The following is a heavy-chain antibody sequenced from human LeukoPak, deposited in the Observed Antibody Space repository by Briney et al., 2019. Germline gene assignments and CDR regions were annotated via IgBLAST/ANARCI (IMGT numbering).Heavy chain of an antibody. CDR2: INPNSGGT. V-gene: IGHV1-2*02. CDR1: GYTFTGYY. CDR3: ARITIFGVVTDPQYYYYGMDV. J-gene: IGHJ6*02. D-gene: IGHD3-3*01. Sequence: ASVKVSCKASGYTFTGYYMHWVRQAPGQGLEWMGWINPNSGGTNYAQKFQGRVPMTRETSISTAYMELSRLRSDDTAVYYCARITIFGVVTDPQYYYYGMDVWGQGTTVTVSS.